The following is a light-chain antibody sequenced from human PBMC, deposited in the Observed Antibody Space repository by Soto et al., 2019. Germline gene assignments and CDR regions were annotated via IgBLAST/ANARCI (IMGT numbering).Light chain of an antibody. CDR3: CSYTSGNTWV. CDR2: DVN. J-gene: IGLJ3*02. Sequence: QSALTQPASVSRSPGQSITISCTGTSSDVGDYNYVSWYQQYPGKVPKLLIHDVNNRPSGVSYRFSGSKSGNTASLTISGLRSEDEADYYCCSYTSGNTWVFGGGTKLTVL. CDR1: SSDVGDYNY. V-gene: IGLV2-14*03.